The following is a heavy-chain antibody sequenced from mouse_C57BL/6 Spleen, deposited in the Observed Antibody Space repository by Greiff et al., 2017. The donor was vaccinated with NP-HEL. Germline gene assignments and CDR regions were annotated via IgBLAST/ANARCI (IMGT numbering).Heavy chain of an antibody. CDR2: IHPNSGST. J-gene: IGHJ2*01. D-gene: IGHD2-3*01. CDR1: GYTFTSYW. V-gene: IGHV1-64*01. CDR3: ARRTDDGYYFDY. Sequence: VQLQQPGAELVKPGASVKLSCKASGYTFTSYWMHWVKQRPGQGLEWIGMIHPNSGSTNYNEKFKSKATLTVDKSSSTAYMQLSSLTSEDSAVYYCARRTDDGYYFDYWGQGTTLTVSS.